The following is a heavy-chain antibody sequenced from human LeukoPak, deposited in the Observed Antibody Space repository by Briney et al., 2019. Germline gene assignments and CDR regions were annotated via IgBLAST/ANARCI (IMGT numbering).Heavy chain of an antibody. CDR1: GYTLTELS. Sequence: ASVKVSCKVSGYTLTELSMHWVRQAPGKRLEWMGGFDPEDGETIYAQKFQGRVTMTEDTSTDTAYMELSSLRSEDTAVYYCATGPPALSGSMDYWGQGTLVTVSS. J-gene: IGHJ4*02. CDR2: FDPEDGET. CDR3: ATGPPALSGSMDY. V-gene: IGHV1-24*01. D-gene: IGHD3-10*01.